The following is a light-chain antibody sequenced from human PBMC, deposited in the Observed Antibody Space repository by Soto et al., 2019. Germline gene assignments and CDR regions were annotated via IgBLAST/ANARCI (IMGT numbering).Light chain of an antibody. CDR3: QQYNNWPLPT. CDR1: QSVSSN. J-gene: IGKJ4*01. V-gene: IGKV3-15*01. CDR2: GAS. Sequence: EIVMTQSPATLSVSPGERATLSCRASQSVSSNLAWYQQKPCQAPRLLIYGASTRATGIPARFSGSGSGTEFTLPISSLQSEDFAVYYCQQYNNWPLPTFGGGTKVEIK.